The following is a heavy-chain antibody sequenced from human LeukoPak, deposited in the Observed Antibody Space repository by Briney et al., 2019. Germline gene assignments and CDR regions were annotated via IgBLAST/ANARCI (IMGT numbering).Heavy chain of an antibody. CDR3: AKDTMRTTYYFDY. Sequence: GGSLRLSCAASGFTFSSYGMHWVRQAPGKGLEWVAFIRYDGSNKYYADSVKGRFTISRDNSENTLYLQMNSLRAEDTAVYYCAKDTMRTTYYFDYWGQGTLVTVSS. J-gene: IGHJ4*02. CDR2: IRYDGSNK. V-gene: IGHV3-30*02. D-gene: IGHD4-11*01. CDR1: GFTFSSYG.